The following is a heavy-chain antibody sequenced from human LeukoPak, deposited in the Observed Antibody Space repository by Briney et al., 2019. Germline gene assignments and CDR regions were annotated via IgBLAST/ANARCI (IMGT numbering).Heavy chain of an antibody. V-gene: IGHV4-31*03. Sequence: PSETLSLTCTVSGGSISSGGYYWSWIRQHPGKGLEWIGYIYYSGSTYYNPSLKSRVTISVDTSKNQFSLKLSSVTAADTAVYYCARDRADNWFDPWGQGTLVIVSS. CDR1: GGSISSGGYY. CDR2: IYYSGST. CDR3: ARDRADNWFDP. J-gene: IGHJ5*02.